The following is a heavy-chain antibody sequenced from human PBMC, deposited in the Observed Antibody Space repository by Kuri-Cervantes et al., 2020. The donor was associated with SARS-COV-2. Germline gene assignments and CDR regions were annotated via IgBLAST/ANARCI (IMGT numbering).Heavy chain of an antibody. CDR2: FDPEDGKT. J-gene: IGHJ4*01. D-gene: IGHD3-22*01. CDR1: GYTLPELS. V-gene: IGHV1-24*01. CDR3: ARDATPDLTYDFSGYYVDY. Sequence: ASVKVSCKVSGYTLPELSMHWVRQVPGKGLEWMGGFDPEDGKTVYARKFQGRVTMTEDTSTDTAYMELSSLRFEDMAVYYCARDATPDLTYDFSGYYVDYWGLGTLVTVSS.